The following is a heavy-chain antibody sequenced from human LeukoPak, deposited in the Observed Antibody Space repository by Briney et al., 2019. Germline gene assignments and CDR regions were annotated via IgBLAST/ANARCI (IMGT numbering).Heavy chain of an antibody. V-gene: IGHV1-2*02. CDR1: GYTFTGYY. CDR3: ARDYASFGSGDFDY. Sequence: ASVKVSCKASGYTFTGYYMHWVRQAPGQGLEWMGWINPDSGGTNYAQKFQGRVTMTRDTSISTAYMELSRLRSDDTAIYYCARDYASFGSGDFDYWGQGTLVTVSS. J-gene: IGHJ4*02. CDR2: INPDSGGT. D-gene: IGHD3-10*01.